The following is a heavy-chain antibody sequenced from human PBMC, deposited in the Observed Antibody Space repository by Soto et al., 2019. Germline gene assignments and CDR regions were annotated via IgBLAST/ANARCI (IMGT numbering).Heavy chain of an antibody. Sequence: QVPLVQYGAEVKKPGASVRFSCKTPGSTLTSNDNTWVRKATGQGFKGRGWMTHNSVNRGYPQKFKGRGTMTRNTSRSTAYMGLSSLRSDDTAVYYCARGPRFSISARRSWFDPWGQGTLVTVSS. CDR1: GSTLTSND. CDR2: MTHNSVNR. V-gene: IGHV1-8*01. J-gene: IGHJ5*02. D-gene: IGHD6-6*01. CDR3: ARGPRFSISARRSWFDP.